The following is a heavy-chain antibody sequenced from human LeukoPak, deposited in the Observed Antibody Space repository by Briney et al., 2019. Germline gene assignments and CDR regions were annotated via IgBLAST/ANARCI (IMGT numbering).Heavy chain of an antibody. CDR3: ARVYCSSTSCHRYGMDV. Sequence: GGSLRLSCAASGFTFSSYAMSWVRQAPGKGLEWVAVIWYDGSNKYYADSVKGRFTISRDNSKNTLYLQMNSLRAEDTAVYYCARVYCSSTSCHRYGMDVWGQGTTVTVSS. D-gene: IGHD2-2*01. CDR2: IWYDGSNK. J-gene: IGHJ6*02. V-gene: IGHV3-33*08. CDR1: GFTFSSYA.